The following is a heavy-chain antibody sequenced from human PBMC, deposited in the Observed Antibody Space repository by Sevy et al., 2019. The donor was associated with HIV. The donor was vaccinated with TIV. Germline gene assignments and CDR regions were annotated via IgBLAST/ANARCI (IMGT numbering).Heavy chain of an antibody. V-gene: IGHV3-13*05. CDR2: IGSSGEP. CDR3: ARSGGYSDNGMDV. Sequence: GGSLRLSCAASGFTFSSYDMHWVRQVTGKGLEWVSVIGSSGEPYYPGSVKGRFTISRKNAKNCVYLQMNSLRGGDTDVYYCARSGGYSDNGMDVWGQGTTVTVSS. CDR1: GFTFSSYD. J-gene: IGHJ6*02. D-gene: IGHD5-12*01.